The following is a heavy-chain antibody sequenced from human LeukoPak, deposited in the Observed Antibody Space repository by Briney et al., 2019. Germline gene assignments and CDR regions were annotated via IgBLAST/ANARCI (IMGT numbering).Heavy chain of an antibody. CDR3: ARWAYSQYYGSGSFDY. Sequence: SETLSLTCAVYGGSFSGYYWSWIRQPPGKGLEWIGENNHSGSTNYNPSLKSRVTISVDTSKNQFSLKLSSVTAADTAVYYCARWAYSQYYGSGSFDYWGQGTLVTVSS. J-gene: IGHJ4*02. D-gene: IGHD3-10*01. V-gene: IGHV4-34*01. CDR2: NNHSGST. CDR1: GGSFSGYY.